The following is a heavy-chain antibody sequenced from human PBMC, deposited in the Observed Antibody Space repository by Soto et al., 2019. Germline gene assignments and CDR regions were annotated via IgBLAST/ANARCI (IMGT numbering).Heavy chain of an antibody. CDR3: ARGAYDFWSGYYTLSWPEWFDP. Sequence: PSETLSLTCAVSGYSISSGYYWGWIRQPPGKGLEWIGSIYHSGSTYYNPSLKSRVTISVDTSKNQFSLKLSSVTAADTAVYYCARGAYDFWSGYYTLSWPEWFDPWGQGTLVTVS. J-gene: IGHJ5*02. D-gene: IGHD3-3*01. CDR2: IYHSGST. V-gene: IGHV4-38-2*01. CDR1: GYSISSGYY.